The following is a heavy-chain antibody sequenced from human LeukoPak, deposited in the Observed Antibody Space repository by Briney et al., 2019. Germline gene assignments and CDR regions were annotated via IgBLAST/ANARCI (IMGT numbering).Heavy chain of an antibody. CDR3: ARGRVYCSSTSCYIGINAFDI. Sequence: SQTLSLTCATSGDSVSSNSAAWNWIRQSPSRGLEWLGRTYYRSKWYNDYAVSVKSRITINPDTSKNQFSLQLNSVTPEDTAVYYCARGRVYCSSTSCYIGINAFDIWGQGTMVTVSS. V-gene: IGHV6-1*01. J-gene: IGHJ3*02. D-gene: IGHD2-2*02. CDR1: GDSVSSNSAA. CDR2: TYYRSKWYN.